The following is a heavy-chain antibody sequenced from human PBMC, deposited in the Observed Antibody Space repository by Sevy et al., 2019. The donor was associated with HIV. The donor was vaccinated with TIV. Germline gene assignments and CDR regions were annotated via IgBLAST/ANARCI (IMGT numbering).Heavy chain of an antibody. J-gene: IGHJ6*02. V-gene: IGHV3-21*01. Sequence: GGSLRLSCAASGFTFSTYSMNWVRQAPGKGLEWVSSISSSSNYIYYEDSLKGRFTISRDNAKNSLYLQMNSLRADDTAVYYCARAGARITMVQGVMAYYHGMDVWGQGTTVTVSS. CDR1: GFTFSTYS. CDR3: ARAGARITMVQGVMAYYHGMDV. CDR2: ISSSSNYI. D-gene: IGHD3-10*01.